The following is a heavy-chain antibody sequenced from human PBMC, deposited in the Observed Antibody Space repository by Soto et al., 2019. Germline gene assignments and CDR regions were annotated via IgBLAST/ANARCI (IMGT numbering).Heavy chain of an antibody. V-gene: IGHV3-7*03. CDR2: IKQDGSEK. CDR3: AGGGGWLFDS. CDR1: GFTFSTYY. Sequence: EVQLVESGGGLVQPGGSLRLSCAASGFTFSTYYITWVRQAPGKGLEWVANIKQDGSEKFYVDSVKGRFSISRDNAKNSLYLQMNSLRAEDTAVYYCAGGGGWLFDSWGQGTLVTVSS. D-gene: IGHD6-19*01. J-gene: IGHJ4*02.